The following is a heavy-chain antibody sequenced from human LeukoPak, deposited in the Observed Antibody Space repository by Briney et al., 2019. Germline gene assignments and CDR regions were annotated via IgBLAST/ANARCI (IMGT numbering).Heavy chain of an antibody. CDR3: ARRGYPTSPVGAFDL. Sequence: QAGGSLRLSCAASGFTFSSYAMSWVRQAPGKGLEWVANIKQDGSERYHVDSVEGRFLISRDNAKNSLFLQMNSLRAEDTAVYYCARRGYPTSPVGAFDLWGQGTVVTVSS. V-gene: IGHV3-7*01. J-gene: IGHJ3*01. D-gene: IGHD3-22*01. CDR2: IKQDGSER. CDR1: GFTFSSYA.